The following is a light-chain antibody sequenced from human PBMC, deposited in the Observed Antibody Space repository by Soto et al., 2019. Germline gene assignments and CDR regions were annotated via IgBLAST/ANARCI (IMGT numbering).Light chain of an antibody. CDR1: SSDVGDNY. CDR2: EVT. CDR3: IAYAGSNTFV. V-gene: IGLV2-8*01. J-gene: IGLJ1*01. Sequence: QSALAQPPSASGSPGQSVTISCTGTSSDVGDNYVSWFQQHLGKAPKLIIYEVTLRPSGVPDRFSGSKSGNTASLTVSGLQADDEADYYCIAYAGSNTFVFGTGTKLTVL.